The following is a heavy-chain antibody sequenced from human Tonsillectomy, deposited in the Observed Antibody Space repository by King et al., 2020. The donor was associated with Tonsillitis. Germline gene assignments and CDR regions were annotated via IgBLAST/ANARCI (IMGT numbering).Heavy chain of an antibody. J-gene: IGHJ6*02. Sequence: QQVQSGGGLVQPGGSLRLSCAASGFTFSSYWMNWVRQAPGKGLEWVANIKQDGSEKYYVDSVKGRLPISRNNAKNSLSLQMNSLRAEDSAVYYCARDRGITLYHYYGMDVWGQGTTVTVSS. CDR3: ARDRGITLYHYYGMDV. CDR2: IKQDGSEK. CDR1: GFTFSSYW. V-gene: IGHV3-7*01. D-gene: IGHD3-9*01.